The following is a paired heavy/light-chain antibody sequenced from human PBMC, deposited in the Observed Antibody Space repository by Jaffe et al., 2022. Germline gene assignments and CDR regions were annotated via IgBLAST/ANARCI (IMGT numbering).Light chain of an antibody. Sequence: AIQLTQSPSSLSASVGDRVTITCRASQGISSALAWYQQKPGKAPKLLIYDASSLESGVPSRFSGSGSGTDFTLTISSLQPEDFATYYCQQFNSYLLGFTFGPGTKVDIK. CDR1: QGISSA. J-gene: IGKJ3*01. CDR2: DAS. CDR3: QQFNSYLLGFT. V-gene: IGKV1-13*02.
Heavy chain of an antibody. D-gene: IGHD3-22*01. V-gene: IGHV4-38-2*01. J-gene: IGHJ3*02. CDR1: GYSISSGYY. CDR2: IYHSGST. CDR3: ARPRGYYDSSGYLDAFDI. Sequence: QVQLQESGPGLVKPSETLSLTCAVSGYSISSGYYWGWIRQPPGKGLEWIGSIYHSGSTYYNPSLKSRVTISVDTSKNQFSLKLSSVTAADTAVYYCARPRGYYDSSGYLDAFDIWGQGTMVTVSS.